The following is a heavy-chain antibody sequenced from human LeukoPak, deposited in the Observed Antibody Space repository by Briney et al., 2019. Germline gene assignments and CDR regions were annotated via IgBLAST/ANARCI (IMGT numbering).Heavy chain of an antibody. D-gene: IGHD1-26*01. CDR2: IYHSGST. CDR3: AKTAGGSYSAFDY. J-gene: IGHJ4*02. Sequence: PSETLSLTCAVSGDSISSSNWWSWVRQPPGKGLEWIGEIYHSGSTNYNPSLKSRVTISVDKSKNQFSLKLSSVTAADTAVYYCAKTAGGSYSAFDYWGQGTLVTVSS. V-gene: IGHV4-4*02. CDR1: GDSISSSNW.